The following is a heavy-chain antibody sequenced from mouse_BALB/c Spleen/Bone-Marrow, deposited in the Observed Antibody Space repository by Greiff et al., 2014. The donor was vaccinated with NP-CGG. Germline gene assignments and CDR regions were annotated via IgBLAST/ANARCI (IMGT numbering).Heavy chain of an antibody. CDR2: IDPANGNT. D-gene: IGHD1-1*01. J-gene: IGHJ4*01. CDR3: ARYRYYGSSYAMDY. V-gene: IGHV14-3*02. Sequence: EVQLQQSGAEPVKPGASVKLSCTASGFNIKDTYMHWVMQRPEQGLEWIGRIDPANGNTKYDPKFQGKATITADTSSNTAYLQLSSLTSEDTAVYYCARYRYYGSSYAMDYWGQGTSVTVSS. CDR1: GFNIKDTY.